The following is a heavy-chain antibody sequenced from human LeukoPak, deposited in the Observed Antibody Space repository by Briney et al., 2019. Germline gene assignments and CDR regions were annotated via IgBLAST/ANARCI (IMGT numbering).Heavy chain of an antibody. Sequence: PSETLSLTCTVSGGSISSSSYYWGWIRQPPGKGLEWIGSIYYSGSTYYNPSLKSRVTISVDTSKNQFSLKLSSVTAADTAVYYCARDQRSAVLVVATYWYFDLWGRGTLVTVSS. CDR2: IYYSGST. CDR3: ARDQRSAVLVVATYWYFDL. J-gene: IGHJ2*01. D-gene: IGHD2-15*01. CDR1: GGSISSSSYY. V-gene: IGHV4-39*07.